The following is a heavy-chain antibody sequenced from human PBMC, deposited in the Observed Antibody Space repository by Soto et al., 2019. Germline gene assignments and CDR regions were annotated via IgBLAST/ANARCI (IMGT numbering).Heavy chain of an antibody. D-gene: IGHD6-13*01. CDR3: AREAAAERNYYGLEV. Sequence: QVQLVQSGPEVRKPGASVKVSCKASGYIFSRYGISWVRQAPGQGLEWMAWISGYNGNTKFGERVQGRVNVNTDTSTSTAYMELRSLRSDDTAVYYCAREAAAERNYYGLEVWCQGTTVIVSS. CDR2: ISGYNGNT. J-gene: IGHJ6*02. V-gene: IGHV1-18*04. CDR1: GYIFSRYG.